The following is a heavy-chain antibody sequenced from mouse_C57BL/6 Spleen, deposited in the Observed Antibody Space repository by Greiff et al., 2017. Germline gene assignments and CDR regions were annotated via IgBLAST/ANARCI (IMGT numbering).Heavy chain of an antibody. J-gene: IGHJ4*01. CDR2: LNPNNGGT. CDR3: ARSVYDGYSYYAMDY. CDR1: GYTFTDYN. V-gene: IGHV1-22*01. Sequence: VQLQQSGPELVKPGASVKMSCKASGYTFTDYNMHWVKQSHGKSLEWIGYLNPNNGGTSYNQKFKGKATLTVNKSSSTAYMERRSLTSEDSAVYYCARSVYDGYSYYAMDYWGQGTSVTVSS. D-gene: IGHD2-3*01.